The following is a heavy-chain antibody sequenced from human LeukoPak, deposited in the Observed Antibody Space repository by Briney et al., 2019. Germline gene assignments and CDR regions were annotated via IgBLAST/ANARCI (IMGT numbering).Heavy chain of an antibody. D-gene: IGHD2-2*02. V-gene: IGHV3-11*04. Sequence: KPGGSLRLSCAASGFTFSDYYMSWIRQAPGKGLEWVSYISSSGSTIYYADSVKGRFTISRDNAKNSLYLQMNSLRAEDTAVYYCAGMPRSYQLLYLLHWGQGTLVTVSS. CDR1: GFTFSDYY. CDR3: AGMPRSYQLLYLLH. J-gene: IGHJ4*02. CDR2: ISSSGSTI.